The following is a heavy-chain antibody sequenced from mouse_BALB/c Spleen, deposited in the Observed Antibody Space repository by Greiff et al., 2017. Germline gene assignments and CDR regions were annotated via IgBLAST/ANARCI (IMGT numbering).Heavy chain of an antibody. CDR2: INPDSSTI. V-gene: IGHV4-1*02. CDR1: GFDFSRYW. D-gene: IGHD2-4*01. CDR3: ARSEYDGYAMDY. J-gene: IGHJ4*01. Sequence: EVQLQQSGGGLVQPGGSLKLSCAASGFDFSRYWMSWVRQAPGKGLEWIGEINPDSSTINYTPSLKDKFIISRDNAKNTLYLQMSKVRSEDTALYYCARSEYDGYAMDYWGQGTSVTVSS.